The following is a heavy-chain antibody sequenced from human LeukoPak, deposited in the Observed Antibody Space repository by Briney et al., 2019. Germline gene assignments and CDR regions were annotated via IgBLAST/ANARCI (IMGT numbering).Heavy chain of an antibody. D-gene: IGHD3-22*01. CDR2: ISGSGGST. CDR3: AKPPYDSSGYDAFDI. Sequence: GGSLRLSCVASGFTVTSNYVTWVRQAPGKGLEWVSAISGSGGSTYYADSVKGRFTISRDNSKNTLYLQMNSLRAEDTAVYYCAKPPYDSSGYDAFDIWGQGTMVTVSS. J-gene: IGHJ3*02. CDR1: GFTVTSNY. V-gene: IGHV3-23*01.